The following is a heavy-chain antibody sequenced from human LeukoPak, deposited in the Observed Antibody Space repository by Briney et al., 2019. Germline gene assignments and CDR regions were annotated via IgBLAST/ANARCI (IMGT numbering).Heavy chain of an antibody. Sequence: SETLSLTCTVSAYSISSGDYWGWIRQPPGKGLEWFGNIDHGGSTYYNPSLKSRVTMSGDTSKNQFSLNLSSVTAADTAVYYCARVTSSSWFEGYFDYWGQGTLVTVSS. CDR3: ARVTSSSWFEGYFDY. CDR2: IDHGGST. CDR1: AYSISSGDY. J-gene: IGHJ4*02. D-gene: IGHD6-13*01. V-gene: IGHV4-38-2*02.